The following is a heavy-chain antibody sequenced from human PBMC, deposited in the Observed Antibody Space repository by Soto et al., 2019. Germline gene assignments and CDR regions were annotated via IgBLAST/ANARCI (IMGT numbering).Heavy chain of an antibody. D-gene: IGHD2-2*02. CDR2: IQQDGSEK. J-gene: IGHJ4*02. CDR1: GFTFTSYS. V-gene: IGHV3-7*03. CDR3: ARDLPGYCTTTDCYSYFDY. Sequence: EVQLVESGGGLVQPGGSLRLSCAVSGFTFTSYSMSWVRQAPGEGLEWVANIQQDGSEKYYVDSVKGRFTISRDNAKNSLYLQMNSRRAEYTAVYYCARDLPGYCTTTDCYSYFDYWCQGTLVTVSS.